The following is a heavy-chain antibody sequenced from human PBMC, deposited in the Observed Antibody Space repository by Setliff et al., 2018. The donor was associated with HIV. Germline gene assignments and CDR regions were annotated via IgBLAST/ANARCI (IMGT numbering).Heavy chain of an antibody. J-gene: IGHJ3*02. D-gene: IGHD3-22*01. CDR1: GGSISSSSYY. Sequence: LSLTCTVSGGSISSSSYYWGWIRQPPGKGLEWIGSIYYSGSTYYNPSLKSRVTISVDTSKNQFSLKLSSVTAADTAVYYCARSLTSTTMTVVFMGLGAFDIWGQGTMVTVS. V-gene: IGHV4-39*07. CDR3: ARSLTSTTMTVVFMGLGAFDI. CDR2: IYYSGST.